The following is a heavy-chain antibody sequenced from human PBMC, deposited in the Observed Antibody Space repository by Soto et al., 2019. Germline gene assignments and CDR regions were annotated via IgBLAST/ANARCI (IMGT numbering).Heavy chain of an antibody. J-gene: IGHJ4*02. CDR3: ARDTEWGDGGY. D-gene: IGHD3-3*01. CDR1: GGTFSSYT. V-gene: IGHV1-69*08. Sequence: QVQLVQSGAEVKKPGSSVKVSCRASGGTFSSYTIRWVRQAPGQGLERMGRIIPNLGIANYAQKLQGRLTITADKSTSTAYMELSSLRSEDTAVYYCARDTEWGDGGYWGQGTLFTVSS. CDR2: IIPNLGIA.